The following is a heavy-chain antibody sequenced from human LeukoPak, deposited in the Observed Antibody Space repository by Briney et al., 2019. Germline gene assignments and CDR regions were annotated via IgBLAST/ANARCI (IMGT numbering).Heavy chain of an antibody. CDR3: ATDRILNSGSYSGFDY. CDR1: GYTLTELS. CDR2: FDPVDGET. V-gene: IGHV1-24*01. D-gene: IGHD1-26*01. J-gene: IGHJ4*02. Sequence: ASVKVSRKVSGYTLTELSMHWVRQAPGKGLEWMGGFDPVDGETIYAQKFQGRVTMTEDTSTDTAYMELSSLRSEDTAVYYCATDRILNSGSYSGFDYWGQGTLVTVSS.